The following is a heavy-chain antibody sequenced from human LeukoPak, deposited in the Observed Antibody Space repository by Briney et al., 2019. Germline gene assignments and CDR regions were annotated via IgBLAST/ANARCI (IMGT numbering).Heavy chain of an antibody. J-gene: IGHJ4*02. D-gene: IGHD2-15*01. Sequence: PSETLSLTCTVSVGSMSSSSYYWGWIRRTPGKGLEWIGSIYCSGSTYYNPSLKSRVTISVDTSKNQFSLKLSSVTAADTAVYYCARYCSGGSCYPFGILSLFDYWGQGTLVTVSS. CDR3: ARYCSGGSCYPFGILSLFDY. CDR1: VGSMSSSSYY. CDR2: IYCSGST. V-gene: IGHV4-39*01.